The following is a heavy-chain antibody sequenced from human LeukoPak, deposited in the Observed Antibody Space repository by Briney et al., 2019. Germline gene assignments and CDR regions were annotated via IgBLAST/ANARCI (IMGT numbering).Heavy chain of an antibody. CDR1: GDSISIYY. J-gene: IGHJ6*03. Sequence: SETLSLTCTVSGDSISIYYWSWIRQPAGRGLECIGHLYTSGSTNHNPSLKSRVTMSVDTSKNQFSLKLSSVTAADTAVYYCARDQNYDILTGLGSYYYYYMDVWGKGTTVTVSS. CDR3: ARDQNYDILTGLGSYYYYYMDV. V-gene: IGHV4-4*07. CDR2: LYTSGST. D-gene: IGHD3-9*01.